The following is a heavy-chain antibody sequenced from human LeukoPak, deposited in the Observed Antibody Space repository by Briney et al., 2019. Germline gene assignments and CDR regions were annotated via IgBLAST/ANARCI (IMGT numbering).Heavy chain of an antibody. CDR1: GYTFTGYY. V-gene: IGHV1-2*04. Sequence: ASVKVSCKASGYTFTGYYMHWVRQAPGQGLEWMGWINPNSGGTNYAQKFQGWVTMTRDTSISTAYMELSRLRSDDTAVYYCARGGGSRRAWLVAATRDYYYYGMDVWGQGTTVTVSS. J-gene: IGHJ6*02. CDR2: INPNSGGT. D-gene: IGHD2-15*01. CDR3: ARGGGSRRAWLVAATRDYYYYGMDV.